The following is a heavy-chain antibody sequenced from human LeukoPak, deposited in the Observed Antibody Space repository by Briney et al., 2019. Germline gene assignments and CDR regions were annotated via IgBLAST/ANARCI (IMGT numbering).Heavy chain of an antibody. Sequence: ASVKVSCKASGGTFSSYAISWVRQAPGQGLEWMGWISAYNGNTNYAQKLQGRVTMTTDTSTSTAYMELRSLRSDDTAVYYCARGTRYNWKVWYYFDYWGQGTLVTVSS. CDR2: ISAYNGNT. D-gene: IGHD1-20*01. CDR3: ARGTRYNWKVWYYFDY. J-gene: IGHJ4*02. V-gene: IGHV1-18*01. CDR1: GGTFSSYA.